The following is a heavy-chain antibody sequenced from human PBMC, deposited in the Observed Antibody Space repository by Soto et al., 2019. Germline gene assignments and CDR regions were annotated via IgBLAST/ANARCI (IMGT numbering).Heavy chain of an antibody. CDR1: AGSISVGVYY. CDR2: TYPTGST. V-gene: IGHV4-31*03. Sequence: QVQLQESGPGLVKPSQTLSLTCTVSAGSISVGVYYWNWLRQLPGKGPEWIGYTYPTGSTYYNPALESRVTISVDPSKNQFSLRLSSVTAADTAVYYCARIGNPDASLYFDYWGQGTLVTVSS. D-gene: IGHD2-2*01. J-gene: IGHJ4*02. CDR3: ARIGNPDASLYFDY.